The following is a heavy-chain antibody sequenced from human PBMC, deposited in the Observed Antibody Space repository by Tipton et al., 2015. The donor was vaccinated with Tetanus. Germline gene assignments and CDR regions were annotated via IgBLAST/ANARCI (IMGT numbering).Heavy chain of an antibody. CDR3: ARDRRSYIASAGYGMDV. CDR2: ISGSGGHI. Sequence: SLRLSCAASGFTLSDYYMSWIRQAPGKGLEWLSYISGSGGHIYYADSVKGRFTVSRDNAKNSVYLQMSSLRDDDTAIYYCARDRRSYIASAGYGMDVWGQGTPVTASS. J-gene: IGHJ6*02. V-gene: IGHV3-11*01. CDR1: GFTLSDYY. D-gene: IGHD6-13*01.